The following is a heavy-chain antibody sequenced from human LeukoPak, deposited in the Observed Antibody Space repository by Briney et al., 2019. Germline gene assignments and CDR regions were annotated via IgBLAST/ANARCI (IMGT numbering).Heavy chain of an antibody. V-gene: IGHV4-4*09. D-gene: IGHD5-24*01. CDR3: ARHRAEMATITDDTFDM. Sequence: SETLSLTCSVSGTSITPYSWSWIRQPPGRGLEWIGYFYTSGNTHQNPSLKSRVTMSIDASKNQFSLRLSSMTAADTAVYYCARHRAEMATITDDTFDMWGQGTWSASLQ. CDR1: GTSITPYS. J-gene: IGHJ3*02. CDR2: FYTSGNT.